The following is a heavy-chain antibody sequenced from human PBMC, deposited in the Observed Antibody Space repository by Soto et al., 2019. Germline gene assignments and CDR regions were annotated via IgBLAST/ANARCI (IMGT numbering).Heavy chain of an antibody. CDR2: INPNSGGT. J-gene: IGHJ6*02. CDR1: GYTFTGYY. Sequence: ASVKVSCKASGYTFTGYYMHWVRQAPGQGLEWMGWINPNSGGTNYAQKFQGWVTMTRDTSISTAYMELSRLRSDDTAVYYCARAYCSSTSCYPYYYYYGMDVWGQGTTVTVSS. V-gene: IGHV1-2*04. D-gene: IGHD2-2*01. CDR3: ARAYCSSTSCYPYYYYYGMDV.